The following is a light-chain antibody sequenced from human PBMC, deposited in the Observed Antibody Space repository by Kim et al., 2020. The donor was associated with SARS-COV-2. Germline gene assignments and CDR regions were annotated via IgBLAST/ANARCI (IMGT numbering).Light chain of an antibody. CDR1: QSLLHSDGKTS. CDR3: LQALQLPPT. V-gene: IGKV2D-29*01. J-gene: IGKJ1*01. CDR2: EIF. Sequence: DIVMTQTPLSLSVTPGQPASISCKSSQSLLHSDGKTSLSWCLQKPGQPPQLLIYEIFNRSSGVPDRFSGSGSGTDFTLEISRVEAEDVGVYYCLQALQLPPTFGQGTKLEI.